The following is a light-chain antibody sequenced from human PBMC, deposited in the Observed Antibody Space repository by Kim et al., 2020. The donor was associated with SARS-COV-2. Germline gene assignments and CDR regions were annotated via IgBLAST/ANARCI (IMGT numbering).Light chain of an antibody. CDR3: LLYYGGAQLV. CDR2: STS. CDR1: TGAVTSGYY. J-gene: IGLJ3*02. V-gene: IGLV7-43*01. Sequence: GTGTITCSSSTGAVTSGYYPNWFQQKPGQAPRALIYSTSNKLSWTPALFSGSLLGGKAALTLSGVQPEDEAEYYCLLYYGGAQLVFGGGTKLTVL.